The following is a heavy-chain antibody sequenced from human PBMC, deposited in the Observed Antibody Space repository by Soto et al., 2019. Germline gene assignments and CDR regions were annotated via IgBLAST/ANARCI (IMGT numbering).Heavy chain of an antibody. J-gene: IGHJ4*02. CDR3: ARDSYYYDSSGFKRAGGIDY. D-gene: IGHD3-22*01. Sequence: LCGGSISSGGYYWSWIRQHPGKGLEWIGYIYYSGSTYYNPSLKSRVTISVDTSKNQFSLKLSSVTAADTAVYYCARDSYYYDSSGFKRAGGIDYWGQGTLVTVSS. CDR2: IYYSGST. V-gene: IGHV4-31*02. CDR1: GGSISSGGYY.